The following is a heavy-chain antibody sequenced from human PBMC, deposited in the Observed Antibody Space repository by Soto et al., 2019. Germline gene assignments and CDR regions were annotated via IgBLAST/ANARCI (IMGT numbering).Heavy chain of an antibody. CDR1: GFIFSSYA. CDR2: ITGSSDYT. Sequence: GGSLRLSCEASGFIFSSYAMNWVRQAPGKGLQWVSSITGSSDYTSYIASVKGRFTISRDNSKNTLYLQMNILRAEDTAVYFCAKEQTTGAHYALDDWSQGTLVTVSS. CDR3: AKEQTTGAHYALDD. J-gene: IGHJ4*02. D-gene: IGHD2-8*02. V-gene: IGHV3-23*01.